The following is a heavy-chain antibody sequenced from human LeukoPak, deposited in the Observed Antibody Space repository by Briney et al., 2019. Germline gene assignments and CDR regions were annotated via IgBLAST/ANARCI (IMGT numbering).Heavy chain of an antibody. CDR1: GYTFTNYD. CDR3: ARSRYGIVGATTFDY. Sequence: GASVKVSCKTSGYTFTNYDINWLRQASGQGPEWLGWMNPISGNVGYAQKLQGRVTMTTDTSTSTAYMELRSLRSDDTAVYYCARSRYGIVGATTFDYWGQGTLVTVSS. CDR2: MNPISGNV. J-gene: IGHJ4*02. D-gene: IGHD1-26*01. V-gene: IGHV1-8*01.